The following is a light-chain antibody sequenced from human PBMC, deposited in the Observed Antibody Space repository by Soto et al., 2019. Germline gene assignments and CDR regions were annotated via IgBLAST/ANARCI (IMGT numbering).Light chain of an antibody. J-gene: IGKJ1*01. CDR1: QSISIY. CDR2: AAS. CDR3: QQSYNIPRAT. V-gene: IGKV1-39*01. Sequence: DIQMTQSPSSLSASVGDRVTITCRASQSISIYLNWYQHKPGKAPKVLIYAASSLQSGVPPRFSGSGSGTDFTLTISSLQPEDFATYFCQQSYNIPRATFGQGTKVDIK.